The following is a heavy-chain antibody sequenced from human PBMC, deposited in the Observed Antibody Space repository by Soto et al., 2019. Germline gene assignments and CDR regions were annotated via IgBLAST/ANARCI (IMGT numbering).Heavy chain of an antibody. V-gene: IGHV1-8*01. CDR3: AVCYDFWSGSYGAFXI. Sequence: ASVKVSCKASGYTFTSYDINWVRQATGQGLEWMGWVNPNSGNTGYAQKFQGRVTMTRNTSISTAYMELSSLRSEDTAVYYCAVCYDFWSGSYGAFXIWGQGTMVTVSS. J-gene: IGHJ3*02. CDR1: GYTFTSYD. CDR2: VNPNSGNT. D-gene: IGHD3-3*01.